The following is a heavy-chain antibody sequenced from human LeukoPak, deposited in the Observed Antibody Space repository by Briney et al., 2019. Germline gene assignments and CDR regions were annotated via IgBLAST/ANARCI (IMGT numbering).Heavy chain of an antibody. V-gene: IGHV1-18*01. CDR3: ARDGTTTEDY. Sequence: ASVEVSCNASGYTFTSFGISWVRQAPGQGLEWMGWISGYNDNTNYAKKFQGRVTMTTDTSTSTAYMELRSLRSDDTAVYYCARDGTTTEDYWGQGTLVTVSS. CDR1: GYTFTSFG. D-gene: IGHD1/OR15-1a*01. J-gene: IGHJ4*02. CDR2: ISGYNDNT.